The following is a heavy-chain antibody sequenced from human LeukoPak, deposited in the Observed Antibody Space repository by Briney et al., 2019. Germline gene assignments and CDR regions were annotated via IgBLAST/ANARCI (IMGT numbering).Heavy chain of an antibody. V-gene: IGHV1-69*06. CDR3: ARSGGSRNGDFWSGYYVRWFDP. Sequence: SVKVSCKASGGTFSSYAISWVRQAPGQGLEWTGGIIPIFGTANYAQKFQGRVTITADKSTSTAYMELSSLRSEDTAVYYCARSGGSRNGDFWSGYYVRWFDPWGQGTLITVSS. D-gene: IGHD3-3*01. J-gene: IGHJ5*02. CDR2: IIPIFGTA. CDR1: GGTFSSYA.